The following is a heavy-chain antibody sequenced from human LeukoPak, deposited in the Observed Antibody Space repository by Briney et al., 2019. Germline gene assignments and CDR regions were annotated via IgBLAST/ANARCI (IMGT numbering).Heavy chain of an antibody. V-gene: IGHV3-48*04. CDR3: ARDMGYSGSWPGYFDY. CDR2: IDTSSSTI. CDR1: GFTFSSYS. D-gene: IGHD1-26*01. J-gene: IGHJ4*02. Sequence: HPGGSLRLSCVASGFTFSSYSMSWVRQAPGKGLEGVSYIDTSSSTIYYADSVKGRFTISRDNAKNSLYLQMKSLRAEDTTVYYCARDMGYSGSWPGYFDYWGQGVLVTVSS.